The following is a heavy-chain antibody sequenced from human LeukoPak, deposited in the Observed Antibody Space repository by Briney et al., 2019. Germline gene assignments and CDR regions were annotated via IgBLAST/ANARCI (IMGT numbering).Heavy chain of an antibody. V-gene: IGHV3-21*01. CDR3: ARGAYYDILTGYYSSYYFDY. CDR1: GFTFSSYG. D-gene: IGHD3-9*01. Sequence: GGSLRLSCAASGFTFSSYGMNWVRQAPGKGLEWVSFISSSSRFLYSSDSLKGRFTISRDNAKNSLFLQMDSLRVEDTAVYYCARGAYYDILTGYYSSYYFDYWGQGTLVTVSS. CDR2: ISSSSRFL. J-gene: IGHJ4*02.